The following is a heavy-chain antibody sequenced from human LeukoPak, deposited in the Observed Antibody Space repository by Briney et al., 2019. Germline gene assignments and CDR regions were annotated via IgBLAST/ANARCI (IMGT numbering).Heavy chain of an antibody. V-gene: IGHV3-23*01. J-gene: IGHJ4*02. Sequence: GGSLRLSCAASGFPFSDYYMSWVRQAPGKGLEWVSAISGSGGSTYYADSVKGRFTISRGNSKNTLYLQMNSLRAEDTAVYYCARGGDELRHFTYGARGPLATVPS. CDR2: ISGSGGST. D-gene: IGHD3-16*01. CDR3: ARGGDELRHFTY. CDR1: GFPFSDYY.